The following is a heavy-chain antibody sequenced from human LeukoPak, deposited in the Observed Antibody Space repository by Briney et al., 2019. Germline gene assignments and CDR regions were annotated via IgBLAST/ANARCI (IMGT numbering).Heavy chain of an antibody. J-gene: IGHJ6*02. CDR1: GGSISSYY. CDR2: IYYSGST. CDR3: AGMKTYYDILTGYYRPSYYYGMDV. D-gene: IGHD3-9*01. V-gene: IGHV4-59*01. Sequence: PSETLSLTCTVSGGSISSYYWSWIRQPPGKGLGWIGYIYYSGSTNYNPSLKSRVTISVDTSKNQFSLKLSSVTAADTAVYYCAGMKTYYDILTGYYRPSYYYGMDVWGQGTTVTVSS.